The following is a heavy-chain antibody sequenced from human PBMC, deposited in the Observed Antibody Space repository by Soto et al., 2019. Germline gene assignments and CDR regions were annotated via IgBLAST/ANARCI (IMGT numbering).Heavy chain of an antibody. V-gene: IGHV3-23*01. CDR2: ITGRSGVP. CDR1: GLTLRSYA. D-gene: IGHD3-16*01. Sequence: SLRLSCAGSGLTLRSYAMTWIRQTPEKGLEWVATITGRSGVPSYADSVNGRFTVSRDNSKNTLYLQMNSLRPDDTATYFCAKGGPFTGGFDPWGQGTLVTVSS. J-gene: IGHJ5*02. CDR3: AKGGPFTGGFDP.